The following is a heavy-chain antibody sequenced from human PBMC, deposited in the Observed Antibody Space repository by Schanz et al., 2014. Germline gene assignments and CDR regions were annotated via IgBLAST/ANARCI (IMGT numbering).Heavy chain of an antibody. J-gene: IGHJ4*02. CDR1: GFAVDNYY. CDR2: IFTDGRT. D-gene: IGHD2-15*01. V-gene: IGHV3-66*02. CDR3: GRLDPYCRSGTCSRAFDF. Sequence: EVQLVASGGGLVQPGGSLRLSCAASGFAVDNYYMSCVRQAPGRGLEWVSIIFTDGRTYYADSVKGRFTISRDSSKNTLFRQMNSLRTEDTAVYYCGRLDPYCRSGTCSRAFDFWGQGTLVTVSS.